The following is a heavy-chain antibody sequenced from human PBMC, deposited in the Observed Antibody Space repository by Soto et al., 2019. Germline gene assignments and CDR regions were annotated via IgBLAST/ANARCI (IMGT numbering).Heavy chain of an antibody. CDR1: GFTFSSYA. CDR3: AKHACGNGVCYNNWFDP. D-gene: IGHD2-8*01. V-gene: IGHV3-23*01. CDR2: ISGSGGST. Sequence: GGSLRLSCAASGFTFSSYAMSWVRQAPGKGLEWVSAISGSGGSTYYADSVKGRFTISRDNSKNTLYLQMNSLRAEDTAVYYCAKHACGNGVCYNNWFDPWGQGTLVTVSS. J-gene: IGHJ5*02.